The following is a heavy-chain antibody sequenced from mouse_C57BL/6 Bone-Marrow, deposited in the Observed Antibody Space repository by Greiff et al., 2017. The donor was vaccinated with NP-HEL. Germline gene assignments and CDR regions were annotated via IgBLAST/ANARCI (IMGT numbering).Heavy chain of an antibody. D-gene: IGHD2-5*01. CDR2: IWTGGGT. J-gene: IGHJ4*01. CDR3: AREGYSNFDYYTMDY. V-gene: IGHV2-9-1*01. CDR1: GFSLTSYA. Sequence: QVQLQQSGPGLVAPSQSLSITCTVSGFSLTSYAISWVRQPPGKGLEWLGVIWTGGGTNYNSALKYRPIISKDNSKSQVFLKMNSLQSDDTARYYCAREGYSNFDYYTMDYWGQGTSVTVSS.